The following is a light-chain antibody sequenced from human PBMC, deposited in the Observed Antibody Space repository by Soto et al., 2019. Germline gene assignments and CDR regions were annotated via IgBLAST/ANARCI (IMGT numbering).Light chain of an antibody. CDR3: SSYTTSNTRQIV. J-gene: IGLJ1*01. V-gene: IGLV2-14*01. CDR2: DVS. Sequence: HYALTQPASVSGSPGQSITISCTGTSSDVGGYNYVSWYQQHPGKAPKFMIYDVSNRPSGVSNRFSGSKSGNTASLTISGLQAEDEADYYCSSYTTSNTRQIVFGTGTKVTVL. CDR1: SSDVGGYNY.